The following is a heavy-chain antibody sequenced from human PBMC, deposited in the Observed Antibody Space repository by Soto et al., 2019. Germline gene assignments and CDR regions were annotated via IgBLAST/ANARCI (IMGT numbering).Heavy chain of an antibody. CDR3: ARPDCSSTSCYWGVYYGMDV. CDR1: GFTFSSYS. J-gene: IGHJ6*02. D-gene: IGHD2-2*01. Sequence: EVQLVESGGGLVQPGGSLRLSCAASGFTFSSYSMNWVRQAPGKGLEWVSYISSSSTIYYADSVKGRFTISRDNAKNSLYLQMNSLRDEDTAVYYCARPDCSSTSCYWGVYYGMDVWGQGTTVTVSS. V-gene: IGHV3-48*02. CDR2: ISSSSTI.